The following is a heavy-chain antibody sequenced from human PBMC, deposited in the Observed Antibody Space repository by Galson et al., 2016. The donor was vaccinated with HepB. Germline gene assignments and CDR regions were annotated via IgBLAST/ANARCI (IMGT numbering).Heavy chain of an antibody. J-gene: IGHJ4*02. CDR2: IDDSGNT. D-gene: IGHD5-12*01. Sequence: TLSLTCTVSSGSISNGDYSWTWIRQSPGKGLEWIGNIDDSGNTFYNPSLKSRLTMSLDTSKDQFSLRLISVIVADTAVYFCAREDMVTTILDSWGQGILVIVSS. CDR3: AREDMVTTILDS. V-gene: IGHV4-30-4*01. CDR1: SGSISNGDYS.